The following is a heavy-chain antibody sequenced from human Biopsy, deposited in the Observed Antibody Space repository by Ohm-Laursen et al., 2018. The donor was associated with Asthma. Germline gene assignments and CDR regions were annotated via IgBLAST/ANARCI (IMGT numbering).Heavy chain of an antibody. D-gene: IGHD6-6*01. J-gene: IGHJ5*02. CDR3: ARASLAARANWFDP. CDR2: IYYSGST. Sequence: SETLSLTCTVSGGSIGAGDYYWSWIRQPPGKGLEWIGYIYYSGSTSHNPSLTSRLTISVDTSKNQFSLKLTSVTAADTAVYYCARASLAARANWFDPWAQGTLVSVSS. V-gene: IGHV4-30-4*01. CDR1: GGSIGAGDYY.